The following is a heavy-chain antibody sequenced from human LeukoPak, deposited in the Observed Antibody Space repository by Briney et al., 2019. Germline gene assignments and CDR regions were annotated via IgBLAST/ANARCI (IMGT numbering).Heavy chain of an antibody. J-gene: IGHJ3*02. CDR1: GFTFSDYY. V-gene: IGHV3-11*01. D-gene: IGHD6-19*01. CDR3: ARARQWLVDAFDI. Sequence: KAGGSLRLSCAASGFTFSDYYMSWIRQAPGKGLEWVSYISSSGSTIYYADSVKGRFTISRDNAKNSLYLQMNSLRAEDTAVYYCARARQWLVDAFDIWGQGTTVTVSS. CDR2: ISSSGSTI.